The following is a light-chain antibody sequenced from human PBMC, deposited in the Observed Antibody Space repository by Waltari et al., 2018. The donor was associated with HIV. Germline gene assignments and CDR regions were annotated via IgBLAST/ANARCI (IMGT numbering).Light chain of an antibody. CDR2: KDN. CDR1: EFPKHY. CDR3: QSADSSGAWV. V-gene: IGLV3-25*03. Sequence: SYDLTQPPSVSVSPVPTARIACSGDEFPKHYSYWYQQRPGQAPDLLIYKDNERPSGIPERFSGSSSGTTVTLTITGVQADDEADYWCQSADSSGAWVFGGGTKLTVL. J-gene: IGLJ3*02.